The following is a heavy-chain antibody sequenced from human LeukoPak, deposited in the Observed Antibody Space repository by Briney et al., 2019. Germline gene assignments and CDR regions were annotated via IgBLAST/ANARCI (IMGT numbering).Heavy chain of an antibody. CDR1: GYTFTGYY. V-gene: IGHV1-2*02. J-gene: IGHJ4*02. D-gene: IGHD3-22*01. CDR3: AREPAVDYYDSSGYYPANDY. Sequence: ASVKVSCKASGYTFTGYYMHWVRQAPGQGLEWMACINPNSGGTNYAQKFQGRVTTTRDTSISTAYMELSRLRSDDTAVYYCAREPAVDYYDSSGYYPANDYWGQGTLVTVSS. CDR2: INPNSGGT.